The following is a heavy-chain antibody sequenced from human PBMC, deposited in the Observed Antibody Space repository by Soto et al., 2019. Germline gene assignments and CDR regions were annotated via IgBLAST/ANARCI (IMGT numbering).Heavy chain of an antibody. Sequence: GGSLRLSCAASGFTFSSYSMNWVRQAPGKGLEWVSYISSSSSTIYYADSVKGRFTISRDNAKNSLYLQMNSLRAEDTAVYYCARDRAYSGYEIYYYYMDVWGKGTTVTVSS. CDR1: GFTFSSYS. CDR3: ARDRAYSGYEIYYYYMDV. J-gene: IGHJ6*03. V-gene: IGHV3-48*01. CDR2: ISSSSSTI. D-gene: IGHD5-12*01.